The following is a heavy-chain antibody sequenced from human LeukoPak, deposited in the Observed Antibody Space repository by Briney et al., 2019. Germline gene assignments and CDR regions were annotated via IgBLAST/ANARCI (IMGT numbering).Heavy chain of an antibody. CDR3: ARVLLAYYYGSGSYYNPFHY. Sequence: GGSQRLSCAASGLTFSSYEMNWVRQAPGKGLEWVSYISSSGSTIYYADSVKGRFTISRDNAKNSLYLQMNSLRAEDTAVYYCARVLLAYYYGSGSYYNPFHYWGQGTLVTVSS. D-gene: IGHD3-10*01. CDR1: GLTFSSYE. V-gene: IGHV3-48*03. CDR2: ISSSGSTI. J-gene: IGHJ4*02.